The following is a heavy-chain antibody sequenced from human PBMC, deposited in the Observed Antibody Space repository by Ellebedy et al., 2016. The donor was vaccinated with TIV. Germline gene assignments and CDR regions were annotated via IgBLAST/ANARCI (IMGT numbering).Heavy chain of an antibody. CDR2: INPGGGGT. Sequence: AASVKVSCKASGYTFTNYYMNWVRQAPGQGLEWMGIINPGGGGTSYAQKFQGRVTMTRDTCTSTVYMELSSLSSEDTTLYYCARAPLSGVFYGMDVWGQGTTVTVSS. CDR3: ARAPLSGVFYGMDV. J-gene: IGHJ6*02. D-gene: IGHD3-16*02. V-gene: IGHV1-46*01. CDR1: GYTFTNYY.